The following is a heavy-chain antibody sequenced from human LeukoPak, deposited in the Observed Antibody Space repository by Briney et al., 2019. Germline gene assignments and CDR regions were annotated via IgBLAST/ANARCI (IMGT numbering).Heavy chain of an antibody. J-gene: IGHJ4*02. Sequence: LLGGSLRLSCAVSGFTFSNYWMHWVRQSPGKGLVWVSRINMDGSITTYADPVKGRFTISRDNAKNTLYLQMNSLRAEDTAVYYCSRARGDYRYFDYWGQGTLVTVSS. CDR2: INMDGSIT. D-gene: IGHD4-17*01. CDR1: GFTFSNYW. V-gene: IGHV3-74*01. CDR3: SRARGDYRYFDY.